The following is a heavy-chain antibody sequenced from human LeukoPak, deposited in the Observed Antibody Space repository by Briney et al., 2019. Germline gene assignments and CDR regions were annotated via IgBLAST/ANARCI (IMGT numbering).Heavy chain of an antibody. J-gene: IGHJ4*02. D-gene: IGHD1-26*01. Sequence: GASVKVSCKASGGTFSSYAISWVRQAPGQGLEWMGGIIPIFGTANYAQKFQGRVTITADKSTSTAYMELSSLRSEDTAVYYCARAPNEWELPFDYWGQGTLVTVSS. CDR1: GGTFSSYA. V-gene: IGHV1-69*06. CDR2: IIPIFGTA. CDR3: ARAPNEWELPFDY.